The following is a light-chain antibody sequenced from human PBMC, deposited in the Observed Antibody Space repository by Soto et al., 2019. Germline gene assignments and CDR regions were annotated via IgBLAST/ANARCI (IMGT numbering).Light chain of an antibody. J-gene: IGLJ2*01. Sequence: QSVLTQPPSASGSPGQSVTISCTGTSSDVGGYNYVSWYQQYPAKAPKLLIYEVSKRPSGVPDRFSGSKSGNTASLTVSGLQAEDEADYFCSSHAGSNSYAVFGGGTQLTVL. CDR3: SSHAGSNSYAV. V-gene: IGLV2-8*01. CDR2: EVS. CDR1: SSDVGGYNY.